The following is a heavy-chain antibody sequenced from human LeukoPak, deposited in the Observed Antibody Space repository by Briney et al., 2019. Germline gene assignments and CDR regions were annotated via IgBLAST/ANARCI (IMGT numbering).Heavy chain of an antibody. J-gene: IGHJ4*02. Sequence: GESLKISSKGSGYSFTSYWISWVRQMPGKGLEWMGRIDPSDTYTNYSPSFQGHVTISADKSISTAYLQWSSLNASDTAMYYCAIRGVVPAAIGDPFDYWGQGTLVTVSS. CDR2: IDPSDTYT. CDR3: AIRGVVPAAIGDPFDY. V-gene: IGHV5-10-1*01. CDR1: GYSFTSYW. D-gene: IGHD2-2*01.